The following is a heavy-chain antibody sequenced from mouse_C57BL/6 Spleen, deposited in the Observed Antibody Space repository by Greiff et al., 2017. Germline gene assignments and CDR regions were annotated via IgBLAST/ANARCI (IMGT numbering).Heavy chain of an antibody. V-gene: IGHV1-82*01. CDR2: IYPGDGDT. CDR3: ASPFY. Sequence: QVQLQQSGPELVKPGASVKLSCKASGYAFSSSWMNWVKQRPGKGLEWIGRIYPGDGDTNYNGKFKGKGRLIADKSSSTADMQLGSLTSEDSAVYFGASPFYWGQGTLVTVSA. J-gene: IGHJ3*01. CDR1: GYAFSSSW.